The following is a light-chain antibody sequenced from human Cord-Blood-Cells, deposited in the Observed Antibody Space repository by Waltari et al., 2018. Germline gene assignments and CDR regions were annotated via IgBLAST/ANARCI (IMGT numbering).Light chain of an antibody. V-gene: IGLV2-23*01. J-gene: IGLJ1*01. CDR3: CSYAGCV. CDR1: SSDVGSFNL. Sequence: QSALTQPASVSGSPGQSCTISCTGTSSDVGSFNLVPWYQKHPGKAPKRMLYEGSKRASCVSTRFSGSKSCNTASLTISGLEAEDEADYYCCSYAGCVCGTGTKVTVL. CDR2: EGS.